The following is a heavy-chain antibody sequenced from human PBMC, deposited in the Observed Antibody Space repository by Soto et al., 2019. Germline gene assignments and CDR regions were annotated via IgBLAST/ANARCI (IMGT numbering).Heavy chain of an antibody. Sequence: SETLSLTCTVSGGSVSSYYWSWIRQPPGKGLEWMGYVYYSGITKYNPSLQSRITMSVDTSKNQFSLRLSSVTAADTAVYYCAKFSNNFDYWGQGTLVTVSS. CDR3: AKFSNNFDY. D-gene: IGHD4-4*01. CDR2: VYYSGIT. V-gene: IGHV4-59*02. CDR1: GGSVSSYY. J-gene: IGHJ4*02.